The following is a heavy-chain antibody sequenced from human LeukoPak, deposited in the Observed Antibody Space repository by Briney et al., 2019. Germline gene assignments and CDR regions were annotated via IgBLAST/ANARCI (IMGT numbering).Heavy chain of an antibody. CDR1: GGSISSGGYY. V-gene: IGHV4-31*03. D-gene: IGHD3-16*01. CDR3: ARAEGGDYWHRIIHHFDY. Sequence: PSQTLSLTCTVSGGSISSGGYYWSWIRQHPGKGLEWIGYIYYSGSTYYNPSLKSRVTMSVDTSKNQFSLKLSSVTAADTAVYYCARAEGGDYWHRIIHHFDYWGQGTLVTVSS. J-gene: IGHJ4*02. CDR2: IYYSGST.